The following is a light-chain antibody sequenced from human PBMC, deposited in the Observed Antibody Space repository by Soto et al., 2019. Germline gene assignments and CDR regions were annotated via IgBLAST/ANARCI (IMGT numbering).Light chain of an antibody. J-gene: IGKJ1*01. Sequence: DIQMTQSPSTLSASVGDRVTITCRASQSISSYLNLDQQKPGKAPNLLIYAATTLQGGVPSRFSGRRSGTDFTLTISSVQPEDFATYYCQQSFTTPWTFGRGTKVDIK. CDR2: AAT. V-gene: IGKV1-39*01. CDR1: QSISSY. CDR3: QQSFTTPWT.